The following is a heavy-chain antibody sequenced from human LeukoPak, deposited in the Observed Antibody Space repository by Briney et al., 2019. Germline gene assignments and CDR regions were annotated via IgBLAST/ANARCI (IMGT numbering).Heavy chain of an antibody. D-gene: IGHD2-15*01. J-gene: IGHJ2*01. Sequence: SETLSLTCAVYGGSFSGYYWSWIRQPPGKGLEWIGEINHSGSTNYNPSLKSRVTISVDTSKNQFSLKLRSVSAADTAVYSCARRRVVVVAATVPSLKRYWYFDLWGRGTLVTVSS. V-gene: IGHV4-34*01. CDR1: GGSFSGYY. CDR3: ARRRVVVVAATVPSLKRYWYFDL. CDR2: INHSGST.